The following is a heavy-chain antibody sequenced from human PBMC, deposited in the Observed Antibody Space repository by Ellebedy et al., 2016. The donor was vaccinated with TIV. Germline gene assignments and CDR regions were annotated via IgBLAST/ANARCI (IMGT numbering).Heavy chain of an antibody. CDR3: ARYRYCGGDCYSSVH. V-gene: IGHV3-21*01. Sequence: GGSLRLSCAASGFTFSSYAMHWVRQAPGKGLEWVSSISSSSYIYYADSVKGRFTISRDNAKNSLYLQMNSLRAEDTAVYYCARYRYCGGDCYSSVHWGQGTLVTVSS. D-gene: IGHD2-21*02. J-gene: IGHJ4*02. CDR1: GFTFSSYA. CDR2: ISSSSYI.